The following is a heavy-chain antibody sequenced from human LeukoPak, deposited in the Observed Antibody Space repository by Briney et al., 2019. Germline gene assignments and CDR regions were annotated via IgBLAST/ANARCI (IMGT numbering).Heavy chain of an antibody. J-gene: IGHJ6*02. V-gene: IGHV3-30-3*01. D-gene: IGHD2-8*02. CDR3: ARDLVPDV. CDR1: GFTFSNFA. Sequence: GGSLRLSCAASGFTFSNFAMHWVRQAPGKGLEWVAVISYDGGSKYYADSVRGRFTISTDNSKNTLYLQMNSLRAEDTAVYYCARDLVPDVWGQGTTVTVSS. CDR2: ISYDGGSK.